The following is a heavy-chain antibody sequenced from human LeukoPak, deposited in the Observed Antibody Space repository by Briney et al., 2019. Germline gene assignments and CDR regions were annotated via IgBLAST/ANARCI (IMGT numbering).Heavy chain of an antibody. D-gene: IGHD6-13*01. CDR3: ARLKVAAAGDYYYMDV. CDR2: IYPGDSDT. J-gene: IGHJ6*03. Sequence: GESLKISCKGSGYSFTSYWIGWVRQMPGKGLEWMGIIYPGDSDTRYSPSFQGQVTISADKSISTAYLQWSSLKASDTAMYYCARLKVAAAGDYYYMDVWGKGTTVTVSS. V-gene: IGHV5-51*01. CDR1: GYSFTSYW.